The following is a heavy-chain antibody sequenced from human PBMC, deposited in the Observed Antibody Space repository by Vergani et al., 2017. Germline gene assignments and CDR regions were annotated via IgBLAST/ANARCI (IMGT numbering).Heavy chain of an antibody. CDR3: VKDAGSYENFFDS. Sequence: EVQLLESGGSLKQPGGSVRLSCAASGFTFSTHAMHWARQAPGKGLEWVSALTGGGGSTDYAVSFKGRFIISRNNYRDTLYLQMNSLRPEDTATYYCVKDAGSYENFFDSWGQGTLVTVSS. V-gene: IGHV3-23*01. CDR1: GFTFSTHA. CDR2: LTGGGGST. J-gene: IGHJ4*02. D-gene: IGHD1-26*01.